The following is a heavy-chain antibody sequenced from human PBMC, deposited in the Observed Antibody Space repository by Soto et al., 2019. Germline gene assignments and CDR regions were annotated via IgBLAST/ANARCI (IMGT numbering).Heavy chain of an antibody. CDR1: GYTFTSYD. CDR3: ARGTTNYDFWSGYYSYYYYYMDA. V-gene: IGHV1-8*01. Sequence: ASVKVSCKASGYTFTSYDINWVRQATGQGLEWMGWMNPNSGNTGYAQKFQGRVTMTRNTSISTAYMELSSLRSEDTAVYYCARGTTNYDFWSGYYSYYYYYMDAWGKGTTVTVSS. CDR2: MNPNSGNT. D-gene: IGHD3-3*01. J-gene: IGHJ6*03.